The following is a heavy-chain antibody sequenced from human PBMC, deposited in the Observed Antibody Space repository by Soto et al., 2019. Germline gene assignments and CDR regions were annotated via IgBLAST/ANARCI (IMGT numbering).Heavy chain of an antibody. Sequence: PGGSLRLSCAASGFTFSSYAMSWVRQAPGKGLEWVSAISGSGGSTYYADSVKGRFTISRDNSKNTLDLEMKSLRAEDTAVYYGAKHYGSVSYYNPSSLVYCCQATLLTLSS. J-gene: IGHJ4*02. V-gene: IGHV3-23*01. CDR3: AKHYGSVSYYNPSSLVY. D-gene: IGHD3-10*01. CDR2: ISGSGGST. CDR1: GFTFSSYA.